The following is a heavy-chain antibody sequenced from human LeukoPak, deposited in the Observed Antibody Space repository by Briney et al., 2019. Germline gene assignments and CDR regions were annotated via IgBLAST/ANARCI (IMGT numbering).Heavy chain of an antibody. Sequence: GGSLRLSCVASGLIFSSYGMNWVRQAPGKGLEWVSAISGSGGSTYYADSVKGRFTISRDNSKNTLYLQMNSLRAEDTAVYYCAKGRVVILYYFDYWGQGTLVTVSS. CDR2: ISGSGGST. V-gene: IGHV3-23*01. D-gene: IGHD3-3*01. J-gene: IGHJ4*02. CDR1: GLIFSSYG. CDR3: AKGRVVILYYFDY.